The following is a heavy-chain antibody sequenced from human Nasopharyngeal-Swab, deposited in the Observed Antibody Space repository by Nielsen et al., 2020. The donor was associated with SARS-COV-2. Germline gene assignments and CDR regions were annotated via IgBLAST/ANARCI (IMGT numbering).Heavy chain of an antibody. V-gene: IGHV4-59*01. CDR3: ARTIGASRGCSYGSYYYMDV. J-gene: IGHJ6*03. CDR1: GGSISSYY. Sequence: SETLSLTCTVSGGSISSYYWSWIRQPPGKGLEWIGYIYYSGSTNYNPSLKSRVTISVDTSKNQFSLKLSSVTAADTAVYYCARTIGASRGCSYGSYYYMDVWGKGTTVTVSS. CDR2: IYYSGST. D-gene: IGHD5-18*01.